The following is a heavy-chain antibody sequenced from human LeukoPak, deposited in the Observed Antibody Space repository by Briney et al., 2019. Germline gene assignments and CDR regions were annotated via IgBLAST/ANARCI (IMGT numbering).Heavy chain of an antibody. CDR2: ISSSSSYI. V-gene: IGHV3-21*01. CDR3: ARGPGIAAYYFDY. CDR1: GFTFSSYS. J-gene: IGHJ4*02. D-gene: IGHD6-25*01. Sequence: TPGGSLRLSCAASGFTFSSYSMNWVRQAPGKGLEWVSSISSSSSYIYYADSVKGRFTISRDNAKNSLYLQMNSLRAEDTAVYYCARGPGIAAYYFDYWGQGTLVTVSS.